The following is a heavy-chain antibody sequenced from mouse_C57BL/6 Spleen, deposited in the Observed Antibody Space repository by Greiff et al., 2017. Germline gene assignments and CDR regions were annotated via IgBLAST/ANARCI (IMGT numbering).Heavy chain of an antibody. J-gene: IGHJ3*01. CDR1: GYTFTSYW. CDR3: ASGGDYSVEFAY. Sequence: QVQLQQPGAELVRPGTSVKLSCKASGYTFTSYWMHWVKQRTGQGLEWIGEIYPRSGNTYYNEKFKGKATLTADKSSSTAYMELRSLTSEDSAVYFCASGGDYSVEFAYWGQGTLVTVSA. D-gene: IGHD2-4*01. CDR2: IYPRSGNT. V-gene: IGHV1-81*01.